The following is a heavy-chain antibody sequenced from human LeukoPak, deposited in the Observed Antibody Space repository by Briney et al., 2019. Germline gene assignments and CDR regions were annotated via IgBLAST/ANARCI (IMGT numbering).Heavy chain of an antibody. Sequence: GASVKVSCKASGYTFTGYYMHWVRRAPGQGLEWMGWINPNSGGTNYAQKFQGRVTMTRDTSISTAYMELSRLRSDDTAVYYCARDLLDIVVVPAAFFPENYYYYGMDVWGQGTTVTVSS. CDR1: GYTFTGYY. V-gene: IGHV1-2*02. CDR2: INPNSGGT. D-gene: IGHD2-2*03. CDR3: ARDLLDIVVVPAAFFPENYYYYGMDV. J-gene: IGHJ6*02.